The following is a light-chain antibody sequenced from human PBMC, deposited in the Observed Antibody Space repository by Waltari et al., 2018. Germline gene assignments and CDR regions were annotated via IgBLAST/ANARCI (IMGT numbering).Light chain of an antibody. CDR1: KDDIGTSHL. V-gene: IGLV2-23*02. Sequence: QSALAQPASVSGSPGQSITISCTGTKDDIGTSHLVSWYQRHPGKAPKLILFEVSRRPSGIAGRFSGSKAGNTASLAISWRKAEDEAEVYCCTFAGDGKYIFGTGTVVTVL. CDR3: CTFAGDGKYI. J-gene: IGLJ1*01. CDR2: EVS.